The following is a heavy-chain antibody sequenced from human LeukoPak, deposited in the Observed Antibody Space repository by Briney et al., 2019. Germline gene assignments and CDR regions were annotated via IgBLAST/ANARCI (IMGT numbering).Heavy chain of an antibody. Sequence: GGSLRLSCAASGFTFSSYGMHWVRQAPGKGLEWVAVISYDGSNKYYADSVKGRFTISRDNSENTLYLQMNSLRAEDTAVYYCAKAALRYCSGGSCYSGLDYWGQGTLVTVSS. V-gene: IGHV3-30*18. CDR2: ISYDGSNK. CDR3: AKAALRYCSGGSCYSGLDY. D-gene: IGHD2-15*01. CDR1: GFTFSSYG. J-gene: IGHJ4*02.